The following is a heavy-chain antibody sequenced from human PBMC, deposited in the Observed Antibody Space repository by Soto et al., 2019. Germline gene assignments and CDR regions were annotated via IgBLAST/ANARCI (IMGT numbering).Heavy chain of an antibody. CDR3: AHIVVAGLGYYFDY. J-gene: IGHJ4*02. CDR1: GFSLSSTRMA. CDR2: IYWDDDK. D-gene: IGHD6-19*01. V-gene: IGHV2-5*02. Sequence: QITLKESGPTLVKPTQTLTLTCNFSGFSLSSTRMAVGWIRQPPGKALEWLALIYWDDDKRYSPFLKSRLTITKDTSKNQVVLTMSKMDPVDTARYYCAHIVVAGLGYYFDYWGQGTLVTVSS.